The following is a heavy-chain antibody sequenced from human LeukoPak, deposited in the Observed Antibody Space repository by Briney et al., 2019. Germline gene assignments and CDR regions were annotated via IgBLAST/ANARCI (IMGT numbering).Heavy chain of an antibody. J-gene: IGHJ3*02. CDR3: AGDENVFDIVVVVAATPALGVAFDI. D-gene: IGHD2-15*01. Sequence: PRRSLRLSCAASGFTFSSYAMHWVRQAPGKGLEWVAVRPYDGRNNNYADSVKGRFTISRDNSKNTLYLQMNSLRAEDTAVYYCAGDENVFDIVVVVAATPALGVAFDIWGQGTMVTVSS. CDR2: RPYDGRNN. V-gene: IGHV3-30*04. CDR1: GFTFSSYA.